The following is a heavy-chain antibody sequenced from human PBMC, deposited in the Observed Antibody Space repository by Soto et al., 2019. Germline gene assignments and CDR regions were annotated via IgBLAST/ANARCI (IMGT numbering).Heavy chain of an antibody. J-gene: IGHJ6*02. D-gene: IGHD1-26*01. V-gene: IGHV3-30*18. CDR3: AQASVEETYSYYCMDV. CDR2: VSFDSKNK. Sequence: GGSLRLSCGGSGFSFESYGMHWVRQAPGKGLEWVATVSFDSKNKYYIDSVEGRFTISRDNSKKMLSLQMTSLRHEDTAVYYCAQASVEETYSYYCMDVWGPGTTGTVSS. CDR1: GFSFESYG.